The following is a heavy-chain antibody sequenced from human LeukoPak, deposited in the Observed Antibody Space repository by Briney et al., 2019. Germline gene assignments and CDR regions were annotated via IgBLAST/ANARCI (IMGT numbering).Heavy chain of an antibody. D-gene: IGHD5-24*01. CDR2: IYYSGST. V-gene: IGHV4-39*01. CDR3: ARPGMATITNWFDP. CDR1: GGSISSYY. J-gene: IGHJ5*02. Sequence: SETLSLTCTVSGGSISSYYWGWIRQPPGKGLEWIGSIYYSGSTYYNPSLKSRVTISVDTSKNQFSLKLSSVTAADTAVYYCARPGMATITNWFDPWGQGTLVTVSS.